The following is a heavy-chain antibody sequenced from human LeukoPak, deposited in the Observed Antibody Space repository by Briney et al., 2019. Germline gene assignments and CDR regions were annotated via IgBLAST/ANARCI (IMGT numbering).Heavy chain of an antibody. CDR3: AKARIIGVGWAQFDS. D-gene: IGHD2-21*01. Sequence: GGSLRPSCATSGCTFSQFGMTWVRQPPGKGLEWVASFDGNAHGTYFADSVKGRCTISSDNSKNTVYLQMNSLRADDTAIYYCAKARIIGVGWAQFDSWGQGSLVTVSS. J-gene: IGHJ4*02. V-gene: IGHV3-23*01. CDR1: GCTFSQFG. CDR2: FDGNAHGT.